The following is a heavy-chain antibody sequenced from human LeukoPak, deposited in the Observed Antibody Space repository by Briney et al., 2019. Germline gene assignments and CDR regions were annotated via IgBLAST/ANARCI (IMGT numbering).Heavy chain of an antibody. V-gene: IGHV1-18*01. D-gene: IGHD6-13*01. Sequence: GASVKVSCKASGYTFTSYGISWVRQAPGQGLEWMGWISAYNGNTNYAQKLQGRVTMTTDTSTSTAYMELRSLRSDDTAVYYCAKTNTIAADYYFDYWGQGTLVTVSS. CDR3: AKTNTIAADYYFDY. CDR2: ISAYNGNT. CDR1: GYTFTSYG. J-gene: IGHJ4*02.